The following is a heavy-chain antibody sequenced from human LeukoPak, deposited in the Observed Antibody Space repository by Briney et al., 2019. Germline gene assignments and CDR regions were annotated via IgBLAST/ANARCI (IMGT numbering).Heavy chain of an antibody. V-gene: IGHV4-30-4*01. J-gene: IGHJ2*01. CDR3: ARANYCGGDCYWYFDL. D-gene: IGHD2-21*02. CDR2: IYYSGST. Sequence: PSQTLSLTCTVSGGSISSGDYYWSWIRQPPGKGLEWIGYIYYSGSTYYNPSLKSRVTISVDTSKNQFSLKLSSVTAADTAVYYCARANYCGGDCYWYFDLWGRGTLVTVSS. CDR1: GGSISSGDYY.